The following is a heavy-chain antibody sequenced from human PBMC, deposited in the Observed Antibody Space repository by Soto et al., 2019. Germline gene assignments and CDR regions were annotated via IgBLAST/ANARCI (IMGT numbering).Heavy chain of an antibody. CDR2: IYHRGST. D-gene: IGHD1-26*01. CDR3: ARKSGNYFFDY. CDR1: GGSISSTSYY. V-gene: IGHV4-39*01. Sequence: QLQLQESGPGLVKPSETLSLTCSVSGGSISSTSYYWGLIRQPPGKGLEWIGSIYHRGSTYYNPSLKGRVTISVDTSKNQFSLTLSSVTAADTAVYYCARKSGNYFFDYWGQGTLVTVSS. J-gene: IGHJ4*02.